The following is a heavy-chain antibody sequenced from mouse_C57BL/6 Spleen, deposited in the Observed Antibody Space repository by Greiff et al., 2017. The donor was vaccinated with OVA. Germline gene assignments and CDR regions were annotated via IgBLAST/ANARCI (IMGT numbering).Heavy chain of an antibody. CDR3: EREDSAFAY. CDR2: IYPGSGNT. V-gene: IGHV1-66*01. Sequence: QVQLQQSGPELVKPGASVKISCKASGYSFTSYYLHWVKQRPGQGLEWIGWIYPGSGNTKYNEKFKGKATLTADTSSSTAYMQLSSLTSEDSAVYYCEREDSAFAYWGQGTPVTVSA. CDR1: GYSFTSYY. J-gene: IGHJ3*01.